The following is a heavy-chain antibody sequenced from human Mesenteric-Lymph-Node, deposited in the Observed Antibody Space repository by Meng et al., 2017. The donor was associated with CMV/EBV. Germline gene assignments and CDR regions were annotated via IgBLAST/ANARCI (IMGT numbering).Heavy chain of an antibody. CDR2: IIPIIGMA. CDR1: GDTISRYK. Sequence: SGDTISRYKIKRVGQAPGQGLEWMGKIIPIIGMANYAQKYRGRDTITTDKSTRTAYMEIRSLRAEDTAIYYCARVGERGNSSHKDYWGQGTLVTVSS. D-gene: IGHD6-13*01. J-gene: IGHJ4*02. V-gene: IGHV1-69*02. CDR3: ARVGERGNSSHKDY.